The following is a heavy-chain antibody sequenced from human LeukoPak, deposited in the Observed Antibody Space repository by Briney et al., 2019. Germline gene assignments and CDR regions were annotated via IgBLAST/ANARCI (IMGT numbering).Heavy chain of an antibody. Sequence: GGSLRLSCAASGFTFSSYAMHWVRRASSKGLEWVAAISYDGSNKKCADSVKGRFTISRDNSKNTLYLQMNSLRSDYTAVYYCARGVRIAVAGYIDCWGQGTLVTVSS. V-gene: IGHV3-30*04. CDR2: ISYDGSNK. D-gene: IGHD6-19*01. J-gene: IGHJ4*02. CDR3: ARGVRIAVAGYIDC. CDR1: GFTFSSYA.